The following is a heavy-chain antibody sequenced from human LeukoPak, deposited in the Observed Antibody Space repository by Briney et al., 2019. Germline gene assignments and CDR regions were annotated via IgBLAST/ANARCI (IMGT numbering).Heavy chain of an antibody. V-gene: IGHV4-4*07. CDR3: ARGWGSATWVAFDI. CDR2: IYGSGTT. CDR1: GGSISNYY. Sequence: SETLSLTCSVSGGSISNYYWSWIRRPAGKGLEWIGRIYGSGTTDYKSSLKSRVTMSLDTSKNQFSLKLTSVTAADTAVYYCARGWGSATWVAFDIWGHGTMVTVSS. D-gene: IGHD7-27*01. J-gene: IGHJ3*02.